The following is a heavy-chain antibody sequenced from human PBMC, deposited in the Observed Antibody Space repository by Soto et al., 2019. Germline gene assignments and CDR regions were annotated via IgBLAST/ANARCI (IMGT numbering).Heavy chain of an antibody. Sequence: QVQLVQSGAEVKKPGSSVKVSCKASGGTFSSYTISWVRQAPGQGLEWMGRIIPNLGIANYAQKFQGRVTITADKSTSTAYMELSSLRSEDTAVYYCAIVEDGELLRFDYWGQGPLVTVSS. CDR2: IIPNLGIA. J-gene: IGHJ4*02. V-gene: IGHV1-69*02. D-gene: IGHD3-10*01. CDR3: AIVEDGELLRFDY. CDR1: GGTFSSYT.